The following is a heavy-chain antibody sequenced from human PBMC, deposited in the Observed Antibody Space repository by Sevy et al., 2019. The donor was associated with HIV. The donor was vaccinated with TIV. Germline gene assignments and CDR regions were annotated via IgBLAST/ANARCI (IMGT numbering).Heavy chain of an antibody. J-gene: IGHJ4*02. Sequence: GGSLRLSCAASGFSFSEYGMHWVRQAPGKGLEWVAVISHDGRNNKYNPDSVKSRFTISRDNSKNTLNLQMNSLRAEDTAIYYCARDRGEILSSAFNYWGQGTLVTVSS. CDR2: ISHDGRNNK. CDR1: GFSFSEYG. D-gene: IGHD3-10*01. CDR3: ARDRGEILSSAFNY. V-gene: IGHV3-30*04.